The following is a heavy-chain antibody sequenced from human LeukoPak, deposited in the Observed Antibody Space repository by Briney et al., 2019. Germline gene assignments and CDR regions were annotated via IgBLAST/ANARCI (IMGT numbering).Heavy chain of an antibody. D-gene: IGHD6-13*01. J-gene: IGHJ4*02. CDR1: GGFISTYY. CDR2: IYYSGST. CDR3: ARGGAAAVGSAFHY. V-gene: IGHV4-59*01. Sequence: SETLSLTCTVSGGFISTYYWSWIRQPPGKGLEWIGYIYYSGSTKYNPSLNSRVTMSVDTSKNQFSLNLRSVNAADTAVYYCARGGAAAVGSAFHYWGQGTLVTVSS.